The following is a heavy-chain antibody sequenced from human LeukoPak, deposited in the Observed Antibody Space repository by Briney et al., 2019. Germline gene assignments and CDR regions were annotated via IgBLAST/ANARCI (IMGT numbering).Heavy chain of an antibody. CDR2: INHSGST. V-gene: IGHV4-34*01. Sequence: SETLSLTCAVYGGSFSGYYWSWIRRPPGKGLEWIGEINHSGSTNYNPSLKSRVTISVDTSKNQFSLKLSSVTAADTAVYYCAATYYYDSSGSLFDIWGQGTMVNVSS. CDR1: GGSFSGYY. J-gene: IGHJ3*02. CDR3: AATYYYDSSGSLFDI. D-gene: IGHD3-22*01.